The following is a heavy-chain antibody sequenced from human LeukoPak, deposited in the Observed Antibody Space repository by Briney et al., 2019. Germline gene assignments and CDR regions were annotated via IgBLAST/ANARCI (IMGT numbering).Heavy chain of an antibody. J-gene: IGHJ4*02. V-gene: IGHV3-23*01. D-gene: IGHD5-24*01. CDR2: IRVGGET. CDR1: GFTFSSYA. Sequence: PGGSLRLSCAASGFTFSSYAMNWVRQAPGKGLEWVSGIRVGGETHYAGSVKGRFTISRDNSKNTLYLQMNSLRVEDTAVYYCAKDQGATISVFDYWGQGTLVTVSS. CDR3: AKDQGATISVFDY.